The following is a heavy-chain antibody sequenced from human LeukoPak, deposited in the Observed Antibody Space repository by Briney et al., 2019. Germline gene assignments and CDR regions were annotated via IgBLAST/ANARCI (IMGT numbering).Heavy chain of an antibody. CDR1: GFTFSSYG. D-gene: IGHD6-13*01. V-gene: IGHV3-30*03. Sequence: GGSLRLSCAASGFTFSSYGMQWVREARGKGLEGVEVISYDGSNKYYADSVKGRFTISRDNSKNTLFLQMNTLRAEDTAVFYCARGDKQLVFNRNKGGFDPWGQGTLVTVSS. CDR3: ARGDKQLVFNRNKGGFDP. J-gene: IGHJ5*02. CDR2: ISYDGSNK.